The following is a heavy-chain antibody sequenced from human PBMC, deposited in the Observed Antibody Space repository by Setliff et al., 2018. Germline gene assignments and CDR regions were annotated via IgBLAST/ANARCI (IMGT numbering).Heavy chain of an antibody. J-gene: IGHJ6*02. V-gene: IGHV1-8*02. CDR3: ARAGLVVAAMWLYYYGMDV. D-gene: IGHD2-15*01. CDR2: MNPNSGNT. CDR1: GYTFTNYD. Sequence: ASVKVSCKASGYTFTNYDINWVRQATGQGLEWMGWMNPNSGNTGYAQKFQGRVTMTRNTSISTAYMELSSLRSEDTAVYYCARAGLVVAAMWLYYYGMDVWGQGTTVTVSS.